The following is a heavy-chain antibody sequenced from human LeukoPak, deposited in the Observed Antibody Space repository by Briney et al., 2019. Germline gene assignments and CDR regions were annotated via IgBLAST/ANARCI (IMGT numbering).Heavy chain of an antibody. CDR1: GFTFGDYA. CDR3: SRSSPSRVYSMGV. Sequence: PGRSLRLSCTASGFTFGDYAMSWVRQAPGKGLEWVSFIRTKAYGATTEYAASLKGRFTISRDDSKSIAYLQMNSLKTEDTAVYYCSRSSPSRVYSMGVWGQGTTVTVSS. J-gene: IGHJ6*02. V-gene: IGHV3-49*04. CDR2: IRTKAYGATT. D-gene: IGHD2-2*01.